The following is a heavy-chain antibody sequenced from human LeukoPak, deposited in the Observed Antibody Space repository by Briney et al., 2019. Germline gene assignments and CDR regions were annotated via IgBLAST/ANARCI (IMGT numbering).Heavy chain of an antibody. CDR3: AKCSASYYNDAFDI. J-gene: IGHJ3*02. CDR2: IRGGGAVA. CDR1: GFTFDNYA. V-gene: IGHV3-23*01. Sequence: HPGGSLRLSCAASGFTFDNYAMNWVRQAPGKGLEWLSYIRGGGAVARYSDSVKGRFTISRDNSKNTLYLQMNHLRAEDTAIYYCAKCSASYYNDAFDIWGRGTMVTVPS. D-gene: IGHD3-10*02.